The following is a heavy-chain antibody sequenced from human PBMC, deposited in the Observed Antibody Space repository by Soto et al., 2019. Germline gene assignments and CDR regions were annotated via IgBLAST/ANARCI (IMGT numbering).Heavy chain of an antibody. CDR1: GGTFSSYA. D-gene: IGHD5-18*01. J-gene: IGHJ3*02. CDR3: ARAMSGLWPPKEGAFDI. V-gene: IGHV1-69*01. CDR2: IIPIFGTA. Sequence: QVQLVQSGAEAKKPGSSVKVSCKASGGTFSSYAISWVRQAPGQGLEWMGGIIPIFGTANYAQKFQGRVTITADESTSTAYMELSSLRSEDTAVYYCARAMSGLWPPKEGAFDIWGQGTMVTVSS.